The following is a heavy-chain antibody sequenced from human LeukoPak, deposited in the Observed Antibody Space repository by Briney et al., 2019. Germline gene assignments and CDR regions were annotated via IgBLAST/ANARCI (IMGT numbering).Heavy chain of an antibody. V-gene: IGHV3-48*01. Sequence: GGSLRLSCAASGFTFSSYSMNWVRQAPGKGLEWVSYISSSSSSIYYADSVKGRFTISRDNAKNSLYLQMNSLRAEDTAVYYCARAASKGITGTAPVGSWGQGTLVTVSS. CDR1: GFTFSSYS. CDR3: ARAASKGITGTAPVGS. J-gene: IGHJ4*02. D-gene: IGHD1-20*01. CDR2: ISSSSSSI.